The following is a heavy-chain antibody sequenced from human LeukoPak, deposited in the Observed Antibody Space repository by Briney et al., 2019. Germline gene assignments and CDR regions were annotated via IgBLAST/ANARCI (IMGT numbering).Heavy chain of an antibody. D-gene: IGHD3-3*01. J-gene: IGHJ4*02. CDR3: ATRALRFLEWSEFDY. CDR2: FDPAEGEN. V-gene: IGHV1-24*01. Sequence: GASVKVSCKVSGYTFTELSVHWVRQAPGKELEWMGGFDPAEGENIDAQKFQGRVTLTVDTSTETVYMELSSLTSDDTAVYYCATRALRFLEWSEFDYWGQGTLVTVSS. CDR1: GYTFTELS.